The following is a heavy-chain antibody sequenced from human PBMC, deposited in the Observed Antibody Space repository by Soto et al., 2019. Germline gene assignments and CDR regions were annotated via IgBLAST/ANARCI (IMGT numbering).Heavy chain of an antibody. D-gene: IGHD6-13*01. J-gene: IGHJ6*02. V-gene: IGHV4-30-4*02. CDR3: ARDRGAAAGSRYYYYGMDG. CDR2: IYYTGST. CDR1: GGSISSGDYY. Sequence: ASETLSLTCTVSGGSISSGDYYWSWIRQPPGKGLEWIGHIYYTGSTDYNPSLKSRVTMTRDTSISTAYMELSRLRSDDTAVYYCARDRGAAAGSRYYYYGMDGWGQGTTVTVSS.